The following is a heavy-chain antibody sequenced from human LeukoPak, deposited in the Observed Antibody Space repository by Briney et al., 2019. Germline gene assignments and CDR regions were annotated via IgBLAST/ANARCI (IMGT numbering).Heavy chain of an antibody. CDR2: INHSGST. D-gene: IGHD5-18*01. CDR3: AREERGSSYGWAFDI. J-gene: IGHJ3*02. Sequence: PSETLSLTCAVYGGSFSGYYWSWIRQPPGKGLEWIGEINHSGSTNYNPSLKSRVTISVDASKNQFSLKLSSVTAADTALYYCAREERGSSYGWAFDIWGQGTMFTVSS. CDR1: GGSFSGYY. V-gene: IGHV4-34*01.